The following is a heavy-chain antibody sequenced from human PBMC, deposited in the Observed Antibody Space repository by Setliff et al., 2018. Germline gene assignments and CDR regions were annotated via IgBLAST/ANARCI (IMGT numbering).Heavy chain of an antibody. CDR1: GYTFTSYY. J-gene: IGHJ6*02. CDR2: INPKNGGA. V-gene: IGHV1-46*01. Sequence: ASVKVSCKSSGYTFTSYYIHWVRQAPGRGLEWMGVINPKNGGATYPQNLQGRVTMTRDTSMSTVYMELSSLRFEDTAVYYCARERAGGRGFTFGAIYYYYGMDVRGQGTTVTVSS. D-gene: IGHD3-16*01. CDR3: ARERAGGRGFTFGAIYYYYGMDV.